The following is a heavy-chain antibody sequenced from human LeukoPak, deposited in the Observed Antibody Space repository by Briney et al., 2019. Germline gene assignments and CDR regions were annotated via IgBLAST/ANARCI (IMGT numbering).Heavy chain of an antibody. CDR3: ARAAPVGSGHAGFYSDY. J-gene: IGHJ4*02. CDR1: GFSFTTYY. V-gene: IGHV1-2*02. D-gene: IGHD5-12*01. Sequence: ASVKVSCKASGFSFTTYYLYWIRQAPGRGLEWMGWIRLRDGGAIYAQRFQDRFIMTTDTSTNTASMELRNLRSDDTAVYFCARAAPVGSGHAGFYSDYWGQGTLVTVSS. CDR2: IRLRDGGA.